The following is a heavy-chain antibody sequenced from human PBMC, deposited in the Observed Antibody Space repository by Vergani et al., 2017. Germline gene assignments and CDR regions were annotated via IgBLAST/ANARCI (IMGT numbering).Heavy chain of an antibody. D-gene: IGHD3-3*01. J-gene: IGHJ4*01. CDR1: GFTFSSYA. V-gene: IGHV3-23*01. CDR3: ARPSSGITNFGWPDY. CDR2: ISGSGGST. Sequence: EVQLLESGGGLVQPGGSLRLSCAASGFTFSSYAMSWVRQAPGKGLEWVSAISGSGGSTYYADSVKGRFTIARDNSKNTLYLQMNSLRAEDTAVYDCARPSSGITNFGWPDYWGQGTMVTVSS.